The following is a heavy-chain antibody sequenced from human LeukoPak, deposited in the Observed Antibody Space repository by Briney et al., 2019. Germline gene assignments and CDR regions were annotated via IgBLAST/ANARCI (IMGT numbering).Heavy chain of an antibody. CDR3: ARSMDYGEGADWFDP. Sequence: VASVTVSCKASGYTFTSYGISWVRQAPGQGLEWMGWISAYNGNTNYAQKLQGRVTMTTDTSTSTAYMELRSLRSADTAVYYCARSMDYGEGADWFDPWGQGTLVTVSS. D-gene: IGHD4-17*01. V-gene: IGHV1-18*01. CDR2: ISAYNGNT. CDR1: GYTFTSYG. J-gene: IGHJ5*02.